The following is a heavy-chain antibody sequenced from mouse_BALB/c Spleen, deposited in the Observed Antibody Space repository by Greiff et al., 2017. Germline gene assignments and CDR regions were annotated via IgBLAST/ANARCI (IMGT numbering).Heavy chain of an antibody. D-gene: IGHD2-3*01. CDR2: INSNGGST. Sequence: EVQRVESGGGLVQPGGSLKLSCAASGFTFSSYGMSWVRQTPDKRLELVATINSNGGSTYYPDSVKGRFTISRDNAKNTLYLQMSSLKSEDTAMYYCARDDGYWYFDVWGAGTTVTVSS. J-gene: IGHJ1*01. V-gene: IGHV5-6-3*01. CDR1: GFTFSSYG. CDR3: ARDDGYWYFDV.